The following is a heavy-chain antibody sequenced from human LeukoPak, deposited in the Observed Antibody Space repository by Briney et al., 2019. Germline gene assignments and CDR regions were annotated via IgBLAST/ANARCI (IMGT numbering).Heavy chain of an antibody. CDR3: AKGPYDSSGYYALFDY. CDR1: GFTFSSYA. Sequence: GGSLRLSCAAPGFTFSSYAMSWVRQAPGKGLGWVSAISGSGGSTYYADSVKGRFTISRDNSKNTLYLQMNSLRAEDTAVYYCAKGPYDSSGYYALFDYWGKGTLVTVSS. V-gene: IGHV3-23*01. J-gene: IGHJ4*02. CDR2: ISGSGGST. D-gene: IGHD3-22*01.